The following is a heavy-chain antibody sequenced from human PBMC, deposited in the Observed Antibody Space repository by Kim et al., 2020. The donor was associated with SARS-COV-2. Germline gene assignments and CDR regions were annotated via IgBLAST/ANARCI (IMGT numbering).Heavy chain of an antibody. D-gene: IGHD3-10*01. J-gene: IGHJ4*02. Sequence: SVKDRFTISRDNAKNSLYLQMNSLRAEDTAVYYCARDQRIWFGELSTFDYWGQGTLVTVSS. V-gene: IGHV3-48*03. CDR3: ARDQRIWFGELSTFDY.